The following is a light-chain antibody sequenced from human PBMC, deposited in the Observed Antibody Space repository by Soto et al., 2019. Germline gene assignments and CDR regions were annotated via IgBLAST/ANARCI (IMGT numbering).Light chain of an antibody. CDR1: SSDVGGYNY. J-gene: IGLJ7*01. CDR3: SSYRSGGTFV. V-gene: IGLV2-14*01. CDR2: VVS. Sequence: QSALTQSASVSGSPGQSIAISCTGTSSDVGGYNYVSWHQQHPGKAPKVLISVVSNRPSGVSNRFSGSKSGNTASLTISGLQAEDEADYYCSSYRSGGTFVFGSGTQLTVL.